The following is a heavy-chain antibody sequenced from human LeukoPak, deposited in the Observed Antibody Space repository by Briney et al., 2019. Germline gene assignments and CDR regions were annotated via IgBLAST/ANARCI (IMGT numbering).Heavy chain of an antibody. CDR2: INPSGGST. V-gene: IGHV1-46*01. CDR3: AREGKNYDILTGYDY. D-gene: IGHD3-9*01. CDR1: GHTFTSYY. J-gene: IGHJ4*02. Sequence: ASVKVSCKASGHTFTSYYMHWVRQAPGQGLEWMGIINPSGGSTSYAQKFQGRVTMTRDTSTSTVYMELSSLRSEDTAVYYCAREGKNYDILTGYDYWGQGTLVTVSS.